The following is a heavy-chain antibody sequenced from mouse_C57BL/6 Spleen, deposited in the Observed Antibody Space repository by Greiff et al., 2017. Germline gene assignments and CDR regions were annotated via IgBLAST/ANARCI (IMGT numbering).Heavy chain of an antibody. Sequence: VQLQQSGAELVRPGASVKLSCTASGFNIKDYYMHWVKQRPEQGLEWIGRIDPEDGDTEYAPKFRGKATMTADTSSNTAYLQLSSLTSEDTAVYYCTTTRFITTVVDYAMDYWGQGTSVTVSS. V-gene: IGHV14-1*01. CDR3: TTTRFITTVVDYAMDY. CDR2: IDPEDGDT. D-gene: IGHD1-1*01. J-gene: IGHJ4*01. CDR1: GFNIKDYY.